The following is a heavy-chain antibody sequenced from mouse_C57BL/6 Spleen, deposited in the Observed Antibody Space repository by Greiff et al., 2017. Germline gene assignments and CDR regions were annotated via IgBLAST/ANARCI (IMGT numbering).Heavy chain of an antibody. CDR3: ARETTASRGDAMDY. D-gene: IGHD1-2*01. Sequence: QVQLQQSGAELVRPGASVKLSCKASGYTFTDYYINWVKQRPGQGLEWIARIYPGSGNTYYNEKFKGKATLTAEKSSSTAYMQLSSLTSEDSAVYFCARETTASRGDAMDYWGQGTSVTVSS. J-gene: IGHJ4*01. CDR2: IYPGSGNT. CDR1: GYTFTDYY. V-gene: IGHV1-76*01.